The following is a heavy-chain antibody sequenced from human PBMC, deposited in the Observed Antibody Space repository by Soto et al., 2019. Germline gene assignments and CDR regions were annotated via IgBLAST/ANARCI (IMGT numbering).Heavy chain of an antibody. V-gene: IGHV3-33*01. CDR2: IWYDGSNK. CDR3: ARDMQTYDILTGYYIYYYYGMDV. CDR1: GFTFSSYG. Sequence: QVQLVESGGGVVQPGRSLRLSCAASGFTFSSYGMHWVRQAPGKGLEWVAVIWYDGSNKYYADSVKGRFTISRDNSKNTLFVRMNSLRAEDTAEYYCARDMQTYDILTGYYIYYYYGMDVWGQGTTVTVSS. J-gene: IGHJ6*02. D-gene: IGHD3-9*01.